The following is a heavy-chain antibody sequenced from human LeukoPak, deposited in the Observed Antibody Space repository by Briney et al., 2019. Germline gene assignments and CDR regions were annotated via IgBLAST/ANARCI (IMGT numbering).Heavy chain of an antibody. Sequence: ASVKVSCKASGYTFTGYYMHWVRQAPGQGLEWMGWINPNSGGTNYAQKFQGRVTMTRDTSISTAYMELSRLRSDDTAVYYCAGTGTTGGRRAFDIWGQGTMVTVSS. V-gene: IGHV1-2*02. D-gene: IGHD1-1*01. CDR1: GYTFTGYY. J-gene: IGHJ3*02. CDR2: INPNSGGT. CDR3: AGTGTTGGRRAFDI.